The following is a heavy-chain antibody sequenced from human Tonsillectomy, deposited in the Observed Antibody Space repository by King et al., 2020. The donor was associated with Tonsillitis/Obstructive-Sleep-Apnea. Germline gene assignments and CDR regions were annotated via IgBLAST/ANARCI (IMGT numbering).Heavy chain of an antibody. CDR2: ISGSGSTI. J-gene: IGHJ2*01. CDR1: GFTFSSYD. CDR3: ARDSLGWYFDL. V-gene: IGHV3-48*03. D-gene: IGHD5-12*01. Sequence: VQLVESGGGLVQPGGSLRLSCAASGFTFSSYDMNWVRQAPGKGLEWVSYISGSGSTIYYADSVKGRFTISRDNTKNSLYLQVNSLRAEDTAVYFCARDSLGWYFDLWGRGTLVSVSS.